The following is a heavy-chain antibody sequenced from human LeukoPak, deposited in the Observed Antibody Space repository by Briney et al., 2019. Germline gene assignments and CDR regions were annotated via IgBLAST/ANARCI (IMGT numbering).Heavy chain of an antibody. CDR3: AREVEDSSGYYYDY. J-gene: IGHJ4*02. V-gene: IGHV3-7*03. Sequence: GGSLRLSCEVSGFTFRNYWMDWVRQAPGRGLEWVANINQDGSEKYFVDSVKGRFTISRDNSKNTLYLQMNSLRAEDTAVYYCAREVEDSSGYYYDYWGQGTLVTVSS. CDR2: INQDGSEK. D-gene: IGHD3-22*01. CDR1: GFTFRNYW.